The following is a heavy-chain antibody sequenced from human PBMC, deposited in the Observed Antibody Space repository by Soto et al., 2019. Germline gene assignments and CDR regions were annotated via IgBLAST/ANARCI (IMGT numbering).Heavy chain of an antibody. D-gene: IGHD4-17*01. J-gene: IGHJ4*02. CDR2: IYYSENT. V-gene: IGHV4-39*01. Sequence: SETLSLTCTVSGDSISSSSNHWDWIRQPPGKGLEWIGNIYYSENTYYNPSLKSRVTISVDTSKNQSSLRLTSVTAADTAVYYCATHPPYGPLDYWGQGTLVTVSS. CDR1: GDSISSSSNH. CDR3: ATHPPYGPLDY.